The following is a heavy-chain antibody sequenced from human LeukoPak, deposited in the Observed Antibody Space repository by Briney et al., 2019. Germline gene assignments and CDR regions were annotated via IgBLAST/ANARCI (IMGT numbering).Heavy chain of an antibody. J-gene: IGHJ4*02. D-gene: IGHD1-26*01. CDR1: GYSISSGYY. CDR3: ARARHSGSCYDY. CDR2: IYHSGST. Sequence: PSETLSLTCTVSGYSISSGYYWGWIRQPPGKGLEWIGSIYHSGSTYYNPSLKSRVTISVDTSKNQFSLKLSSVTAADTAVYYCARARHSGSCYDYWGQGTLVTVSS. V-gene: IGHV4-38-2*02.